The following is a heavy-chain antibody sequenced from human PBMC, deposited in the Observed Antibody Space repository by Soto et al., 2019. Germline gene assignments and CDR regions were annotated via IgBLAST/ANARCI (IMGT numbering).Heavy chain of an antibody. Sequence: QVQLVQSGAEVKKPGASVKVSCKASGYTFTSYGIGWVRQAHGQGLEWMGWISAYNGNTNYAQKLQGRVTMTTDTSTSPVYMELRSLRSDDTAVYYCARDLAAGNSDYWGQGTLVPVSS. CDR3: ARDLAAGNSDY. CDR1: GYTFTSYG. V-gene: IGHV1-18*01. J-gene: IGHJ4*02. CDR2: ISAYNGNT. D-gene: IGHD6-13*01.